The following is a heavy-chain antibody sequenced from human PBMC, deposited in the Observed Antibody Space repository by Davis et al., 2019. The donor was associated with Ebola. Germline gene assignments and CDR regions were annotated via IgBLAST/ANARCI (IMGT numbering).Heavy chain of an antibody. J-gene: IGHJ6*03. D-gene: IGHD2-2*01. CDR2: ISGSGGST. V-gene: IGHV3-23*01. Sequence: PGGSLRLSCAASGFTFSSYAMSWVRQAPGKGLEGVSAISGSGGSTYYADSVKGRFTISRDNSKKKLYLQMNSLRAEDTAVYYCASDGYCSSTSYYYMDVWGKGTTVTVSS. CDR3: ASDGYCSSTSYYYMDV. CDR1: GFTFSSYA.